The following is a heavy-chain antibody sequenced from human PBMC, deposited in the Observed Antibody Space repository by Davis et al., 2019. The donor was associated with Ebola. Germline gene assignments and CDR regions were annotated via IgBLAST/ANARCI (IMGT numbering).Heavy chain of an antibody. J-gene: IGHJ6*02. Sequence: GESLKISCEASGFTFSTHWMHWVRPAPGKGLVWVSRIGSDGGSASYADSVKDRYTISRDNAKNTLYRQMNSLRAEDTDVYYCGRVIFFPGIGMDVWGQGTTVTVSS. D-gene: IGHD1-14*01. CDR1: GFTFSTHW. CDR2: IGSDGGSA. CDR3: GRVIFFPGIGMDV. V-gene: IGHV3-74*01.